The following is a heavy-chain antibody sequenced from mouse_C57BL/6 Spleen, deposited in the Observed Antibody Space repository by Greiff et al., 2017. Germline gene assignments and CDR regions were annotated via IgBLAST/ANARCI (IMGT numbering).Heavy chain of an antibody. CDR1: GYTFTSYW. CDR3: ARGGTTVVADYYAMDY. D-gene: IGHD1-1*01. CDR2: IDPNSGGT. Sequence: QVQLQQPGAELVQPGASVKLSCKASGYTFTSYWMHWVKQRPGRGLEWIGRIDPNSGGTKYNEKFKSKDTLTVDKPSSTAYMQLSSLTSEDSAVYYCARGGTTVVADYYAMDYWGQGTSVTVSS. V-gene: IGHV1-72*01. J-gene: IGHJ4*01.